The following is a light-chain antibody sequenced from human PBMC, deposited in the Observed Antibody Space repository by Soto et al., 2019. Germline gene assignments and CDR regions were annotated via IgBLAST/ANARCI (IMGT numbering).Light chain of an antibody. V-gene: IGKV3-15*01. CDR1: QSINSE. CDR2: GAS. J-gene: IGKJ2*01. Sequence: EIVMTQSPATLSLSPGERAALSCRASQSINSELVWYQQKPGQPPRLLIYGASTRATGVPARFTGSESGSEFTLTISVLQSEDFAVYYCQQGHNWPLTFGQGTRLEI. CDR3: QQGHNWPLT.